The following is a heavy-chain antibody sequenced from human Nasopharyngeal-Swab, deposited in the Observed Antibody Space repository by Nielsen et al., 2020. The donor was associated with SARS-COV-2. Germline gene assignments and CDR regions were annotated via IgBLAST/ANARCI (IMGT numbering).Heavy chain of an antibody. CDR2: ISSSGSTI. J-gene: IGHJ6*02. Sequence: GESLKISCAASGFTFSSYEMNWVRQAPGKGLEWVSYISSSGSTIYYADSVKGRFTISRDNAKNSLYLQMNSLRAEDTVVYYCARTHVGLQLWMPYYYYYYGMDVWGQGTTVTVSS. D-gene: IGHD5-18*01. CDR3: ARTHVGLQLWMPYYYYYYGMDV. V-gene: IGHV3-48*03. CDR1: GFTFSSYE.